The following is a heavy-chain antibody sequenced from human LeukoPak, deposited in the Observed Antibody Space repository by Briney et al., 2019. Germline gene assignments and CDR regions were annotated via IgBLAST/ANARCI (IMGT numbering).Heavy chain of an antibody. CDR2: IRKTADGGTA. CDR3: TTGGSTAGN. CDR1: GFTFSSVW. J-gene: IGHJ4*02. D-gene: IGHD1-14*01. Sequence: GGSLRLSCTASGFTFSSVWMSWVREAPGKGLQWVGRIRKTADGGTADYAAPVQGRFSISRDDSKKTLYLQMNSLKTEDTAVYYCTTGGSTAGNWGQGTLVTVSS. V-gene: IGHV3-15*01.